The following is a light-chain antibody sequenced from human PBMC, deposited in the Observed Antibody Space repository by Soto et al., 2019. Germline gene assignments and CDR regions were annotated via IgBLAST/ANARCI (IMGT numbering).Light chain of an antibody. Sequence: QSVLTQPPSASGTPGQRVTISCSGSSSNIGSNFVYCYQQLPGTAPKLLIYTNNQRPSGVPDRFSGSKSGTSASLAISGLRSEYEADYYCASWVGSLSGHVFGTGTKVTVL. CDR2: TNN. V-gene: IGLV1-47*02. CDR1: SSNIGSNF. J-gene: IGLJ1*01. CDR3: ASWVGSLSGHV.